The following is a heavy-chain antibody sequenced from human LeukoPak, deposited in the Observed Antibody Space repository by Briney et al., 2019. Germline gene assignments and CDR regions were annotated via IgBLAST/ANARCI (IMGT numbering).Heavy chain of an antibody. V-gene: IGHV4-34*01. Sequence: SETLSLTCAVYGGSFSGYYWSWLRQPPGKGLEWIGEINHSGITNYNPSLKSRVTISVDTSKNQFSLKLSSVTAADTAVYYCARPELLGFYFDYWGQGTLVTVSS. CDR3: ARPELLGFYFDY. CDR2: INHSGIT. J-gene: IGHJ4*02. CDR1: GGSFSGYY. D-gene: IGHD2-15*01.